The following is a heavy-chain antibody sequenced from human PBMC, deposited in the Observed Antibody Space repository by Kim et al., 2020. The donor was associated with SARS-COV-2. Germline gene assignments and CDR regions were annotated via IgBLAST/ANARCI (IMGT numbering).Heavy chain of an antibody. Sequence: ASVKVSCKASGYIFTKYHMHWVRQAPGQGLQWMGMINPISGSTTYAQKFQGRVTMTRDTSTTTVYMELSSLRSEDTAVYYCARDPRHSAAADYAVDVWGQ. CDR1: GYIFTKYH. J-gene: IGHJ6*02. CDR3: ARDPRHSAAADYAVDV. V-gene: IGHV1-46*01. CDR2: INPISGST. D-gene: IGHD1-1*01.